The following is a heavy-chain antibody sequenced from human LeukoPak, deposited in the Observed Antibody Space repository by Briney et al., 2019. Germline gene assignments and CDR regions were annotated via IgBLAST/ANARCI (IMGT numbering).Heavy chain of an antibody. Sequence: SETLSLTCAVYGGSFSGYYWSWIRQPPGKGLEWIGEINHSGSTTYNPSLKSRVTISLATSKNQFSLKLSSVTAADTAVYYCARGSYSSSWYRSDAFDIWGQGKMVTVSS. CDR2: INHSGST. J-gene: IGHJ3*02. CDR3: ARGSYSSSWYRSDAFDI. CDR1: GGSFSGYY. D-gene: IGHD6-13*01. V-gene: IGHV4-34*01.